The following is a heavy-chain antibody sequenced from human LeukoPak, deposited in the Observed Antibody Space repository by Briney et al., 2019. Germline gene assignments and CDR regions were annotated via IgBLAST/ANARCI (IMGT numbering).Heavy chain of an antibody. CDR3: ARRSPLLAYCGGDCYSEVSFDI. CDR1: GGSISSYY. Sequence: SETLSLTCTVSGGSISSYYWSWIRQPPGKGLEWIGYIYYSESTNYNPSLKSRVTISVDTSKNQFSLKLSSVTAADTAVYYCARRSPLLAYCGGDCYSEVSFDIWGQGTMVTVSS. V-gene: IGHV4-59*08. J-gene: IGHJ3*02. D-gene: IGHD2-21*02. CDR2: IYYSEST.